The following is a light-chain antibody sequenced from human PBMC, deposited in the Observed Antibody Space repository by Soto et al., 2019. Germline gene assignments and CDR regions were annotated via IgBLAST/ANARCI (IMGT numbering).Light chain of an antibody. CDR2: ETS. CDR3: LLSDSGPRV. CDR1: TGVVTSGHY. Sequence: QSVVTQDPSLTVSPGGTVTLTCGSSTGVVTSGHYPYWFQQKPGQAPKTLIYETSNKHSWTPARFSGSLLGGKAALTLSGAQPEDEAESYCLLSDSGPRVFGGGTKLTVL. J-gene: IGLJ2*01. V-gene: IGLV7-46*01.